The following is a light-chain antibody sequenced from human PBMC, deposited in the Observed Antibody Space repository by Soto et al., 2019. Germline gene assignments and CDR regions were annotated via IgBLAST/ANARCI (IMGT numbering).Light chain of an antibody. Sequence: DIQMTQSPSTLSACVGDRVTITCRASQSISSWLAWYQQKPGKAPKLLIYDASSLESGVPSRFSGSGSGTEFTLTISSLQPDDFATYYCQQYNSWSAFGQGTKVDIK. J-gene: IGKJ1*01. CDR2: DAS. V-gene: IGKV1-5*01. CDR1: QSISSW. CDR3: QQYNSWSA.